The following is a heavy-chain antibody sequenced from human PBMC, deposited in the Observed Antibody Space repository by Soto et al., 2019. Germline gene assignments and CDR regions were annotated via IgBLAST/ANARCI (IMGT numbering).Heavy chain of an antibody. Sequence: GESLKISCQGSGYSFASHWIGWVRQRPGKGLEWMGLIYPGDSDTRYSPSFRGQVTISADKSIGTAYLQWSSLRASDTAMYFCAIRGDSGYEQFDNWGQGTQVTVSS. CDR1: GYSFASHW. J-gene: IGHJ4*02. D-gene: IGHD5-12*01. CDR3: AIRGDSGYEQFDN. CDR2: IYPGDSDT. V-gene: IGHV5-51*01.